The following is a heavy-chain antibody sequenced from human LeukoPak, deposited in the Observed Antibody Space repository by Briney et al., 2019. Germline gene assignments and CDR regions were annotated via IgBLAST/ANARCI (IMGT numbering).Heavy chain of an antibody. CDR2: IKQGGSEK. V-gene: IGHV3-7*03. CDR1: GFTFSSYE. CDR3: ATYQGYNYGPFDY. Sequence: PGGSLRLSCAASGFTFSSYEMNWVRQAPGKGLEWVANIKQGGSEKHYLDSVEGRFTISRDDAKNSLYLQMSSLRADDTAVYYCATYQGYNYGPFDYWGQGTLVTVSS. J-gene: IGHJ4*02. D-gene: IGHD5-18*01.